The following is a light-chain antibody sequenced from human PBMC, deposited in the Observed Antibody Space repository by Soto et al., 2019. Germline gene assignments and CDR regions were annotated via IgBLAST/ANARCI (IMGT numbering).Light chain of an antibody. Sequence: QSVLTQPRSVSGSPGQSVSISCTGTSSDVGGYNYVSWYQQHPGKAPKVMIYDVNKRPSGVPDRFSGSKSGNTASLTISGLQSEDEADYYCSSYRITTVVFGSGTKVTVL. CDR3: SSYRITTVV. V-gene: IGLV2-11*01. J-gene: IGLJ1*01. CDR2: DVN. CDR1: SSDVGGYNY.